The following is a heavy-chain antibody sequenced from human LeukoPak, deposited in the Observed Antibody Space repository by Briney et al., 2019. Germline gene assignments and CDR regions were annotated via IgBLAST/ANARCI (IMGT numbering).Heavy chain of an antibody. CDR1: GYTLTELS. J-gene: IGHJ6*02. D-gene: IGHD2-8*02. CDR2: FDPEDGET. CDR3: ATDLRLVDYYYYGMDV. V-gene: IGHV1-24*01. Sequence: HWASVKVSCKVSGYTLTELSMHWVRQAPGKGLEWMGGFDPEDGETIYAQKFQGRVTMTEDTSTDTAYMELSSLRSEDTAVYYCATDLRLVDYYYYGMDVWGQGTTVTVSS.